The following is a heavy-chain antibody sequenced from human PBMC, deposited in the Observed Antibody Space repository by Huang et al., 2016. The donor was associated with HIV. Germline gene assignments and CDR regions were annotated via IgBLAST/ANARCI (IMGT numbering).Heavy chain of an antibody. Sequence: EEQLVQSGAEVKKPGESLQISCEGSGYSFAKYWIGWVRQMPGKGLEVIGSVYPDDSDTRDSPSFQGQVSISADKSISTADLQWSSLKASETAMYYCARLDTARNYYYYGLDVWGQGTSVIVSS. J-gene: IGHJ6*02. CDR1: GYSFAKYW. CDR2: VYPDDSDT. CDR3: ARLDTARNYYYYGLDV. D-gene: IGHD5-18*01. V-gene: IGHV5-51*01.